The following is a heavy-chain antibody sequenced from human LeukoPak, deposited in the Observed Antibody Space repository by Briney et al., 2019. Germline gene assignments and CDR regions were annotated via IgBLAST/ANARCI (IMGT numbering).Heavy chain of an antibody. Sequence: SETLSLTCAVSGYSISSGYCWSWIRQPAGKGLEWIGRIYTSGSTNYNPSLKSRVTMSVDTSKNQFSLKLSSVTAADTAVYYCARTIGLMVYAGMLDWFDPWGQGTLVTVSS. CDR2: IYTSGST. D-gene: IGHD2-8*01. V-gene: IGHV4-4*07. CDR1: GYSISSGYC. J-gene: IGHJ5*02. CDR3: ARTIGLMVYAGMLDWFDP.